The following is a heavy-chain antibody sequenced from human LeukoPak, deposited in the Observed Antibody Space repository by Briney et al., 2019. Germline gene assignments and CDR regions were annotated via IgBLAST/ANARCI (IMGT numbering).Heavy chain of an antibody. CDR1: GFPFSDYY. Sequence: PGGSLRLSFAASGFPFSDYYMNWLRKATGKGLEWVSSISRGGNSIYYADSVKGRFTISRDNAKNSLYLQMNSLRAEDTAVYYCARDAGITGTTDLDYWGHGTLVTVSS. CDR2: ISRGGNSI. CDR3: ARDAGITGTTDLDY. D-gene: IGHD1-14*01. J-gene: IGHJ4*01. V-gene: IGHV3-11*04.